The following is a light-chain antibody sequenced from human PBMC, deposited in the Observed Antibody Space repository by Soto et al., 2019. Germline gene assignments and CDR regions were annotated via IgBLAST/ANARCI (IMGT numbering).Light chain of an antibody. CDR1: RSDVGAYNY. V-gene: IGLV2-8*01. J-gene: IGLJ1*01. Sequence: QSALTQPASVSGSPGQSIAISCTGTRSDVGAYNYVSWYQQHPGKAPKLMISEVTNRPSGVPDRFSGSKSGNTASLTVSGLQTEDEADYYCCSYAGNHNYVFGTGTKVTVL. CDR2: EVT. CDR3: CSYAGNHNYV.